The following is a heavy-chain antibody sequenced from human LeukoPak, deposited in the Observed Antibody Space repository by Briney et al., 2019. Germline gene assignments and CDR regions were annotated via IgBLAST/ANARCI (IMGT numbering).Heavy chain of an antibody. Sequence: GGSLRLSCAASGFTVSSNYMSWVRQAPGKGLEWVSVIYSGGSTYYADSVKGRFTISRDNAKNSLYLQMNSLRAEDTAVYYCVRTKGSSSGYADGFDIWGQGTMVTVSP. V-gene: IGHV3-53*01. D-gene: IGHD6-19*01. CDR1: GFTVSSNY. J-gene: IGHJ3*02. CDR3: VRTKGSSSGYADGFDI. CDR2: IYSGGST.